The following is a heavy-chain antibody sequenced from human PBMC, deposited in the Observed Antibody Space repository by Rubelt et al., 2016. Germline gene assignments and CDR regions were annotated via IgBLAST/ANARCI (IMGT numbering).Heavy chain of an antibody. CDR3: AREQETTVTIEGVLGY. CDR1: GYTFTSYY. D-gene: IGHD4-17*01. CDR2: INPSGGST. J-gene: IGHJ4*02. Sequence: QVQLVQSGAEVKKPGASVKVSCKASGYTFTSYYMHWVRQAPGQGLEWMGIINPSGGSTSYAQKFQGRVTMTRDTSTSTVYRELSSLRSEDTAVYYCAREQETTVTIEGVLGYWGQGTLVTVSS. V-gene: IGHV1-46*01.